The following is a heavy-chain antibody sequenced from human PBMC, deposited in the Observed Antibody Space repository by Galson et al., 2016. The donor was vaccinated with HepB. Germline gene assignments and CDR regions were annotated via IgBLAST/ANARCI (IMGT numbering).Heavy chain of an antibody. V-gene: IGHV3-23*01. J-gene: IGHJ4*02. Sequence: SLRLSCAAAGFRFSSYGMSWVRQAPGKGLEWVSHISGSGVTYYADSVKGRFTNSRDYSMNTLYLQMNGLRADDTAVYYCAKGKWSWNTCFDSWGQGALVIVSS. CDR3: AKGKWSWNTCFDS. D-gene: IGHD1/OR15-1a*01. CDR1: GFRFSSYG. CDR2: ISGSGVT.